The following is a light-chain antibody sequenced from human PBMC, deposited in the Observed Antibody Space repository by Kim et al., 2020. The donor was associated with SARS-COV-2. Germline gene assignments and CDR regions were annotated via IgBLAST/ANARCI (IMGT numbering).Light chain of an antibody. CDR1: NIGSKN. Sequence: SYELTQLLSVSVALGQTARITCGGNNIGSKNVHWYQQKPGQAPVLVIYRDSNRPSGIPERFSGSNSGNTATLTISRAQAGDEADYYCQVWDSSTVVFGGGNQLTVL. CDR2: RDS. CDR3: QVWDSSTVV. V-gene: IGLV3-9*01. J-gene: IGLJ2*01.